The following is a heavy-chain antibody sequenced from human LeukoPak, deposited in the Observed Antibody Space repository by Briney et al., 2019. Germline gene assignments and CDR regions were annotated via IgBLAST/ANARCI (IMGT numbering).Heavy chain of an antibody. CDR1: GFTFSSYA. CDR3: AKHSRGDYFDY. Sequence: GGSLRLSCAASGFTFSSYAMSWVQAPGKGLEWVSAISGSGGSTYYADSVKGRFTISRDNSKNTLYLQMNSLRAEDTAVYYCAKHSRGDYFDYWGQGTLVTVSS. CDR2: ISGSGGST. J-gene: IGHJ4*02. V-gene: IGHV3-23*01. D-gene: IGHD2-15*01.